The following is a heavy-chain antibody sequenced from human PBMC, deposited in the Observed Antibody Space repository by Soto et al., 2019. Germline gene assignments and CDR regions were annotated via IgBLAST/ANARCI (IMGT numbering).Heavy chain of an antibody. J-gene: IGHJ4*02. CDR3: ARAVLPATAPFDY. CDR2: IYYSGST. Sequence: QVQLQESGPRLVKPSETLSLTCIVSGGSISNYYWSWIRQPPGKGLEWIGYIYYSGSTNYNPSLQSRVTISVDTSKNQFSLKLSSVTAADTAVCYCARAVLPATAPFDYWGQGTLVTVSS. D-gene: IGHD2-2*01. CDR1: GGSISNYY. V-gene: IGHV4-59*01.